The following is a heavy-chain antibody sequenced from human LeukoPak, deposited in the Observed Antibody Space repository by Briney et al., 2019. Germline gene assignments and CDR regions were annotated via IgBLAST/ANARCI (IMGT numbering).Heavy chain of an antibody. V-gene: IGHV3-30-3*01. CDR2: ISYDGSNK. CDR1: GFTFSSYA. J-gene: IGHJ4*02. Sequence: GGSLRLSCAASGFTFSSYAMHWVRQAPGKGLEWVAVISYDGSNKYYADSVKGRFTISRDNSKNTLYLQMNSLRAEDTAVYYCARDSGGFLGGYFDYWGQGILVTVSS. D-gene: IGHD3-10*01. CDR3: ARDSGGFLGGYFDY.